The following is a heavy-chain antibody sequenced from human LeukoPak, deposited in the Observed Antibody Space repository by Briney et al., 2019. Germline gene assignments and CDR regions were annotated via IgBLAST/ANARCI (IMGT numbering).Heavy chain of an antibody. D-gene: IGHD2-2*01. CDR1: GFTFSSYA. V-gene: IGHV3-23*01. J-gene: IGHJ6*02. CDR2: ISGSGSST. Sequence: GGSLRLSCAASGFTFSSYAMSWVRQAPGKGLEWVSAISGSGSSTYYADSVKGRFTISRDNSKNTLYLQMNSLRAEDTAVYYCAKEEGSYCSSTSCSLYGMDVWGQGTTVTVSS. CDR3: AKEEGSYCSSTSCSLYGMDV.